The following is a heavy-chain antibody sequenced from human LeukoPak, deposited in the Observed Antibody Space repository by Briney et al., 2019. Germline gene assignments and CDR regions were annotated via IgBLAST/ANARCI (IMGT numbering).Heavy chain of an antibody. V-gene: IGHV1-18*01. CDR3: ARDFTPHLDY. CDR1: GYSFSSYG. J-gene: IGHJ4*02. CDR2: ISAYNGAT. Sequence: ASVKVSCKASGYSFSSYGISWVRQAPEQGLEWMGWISAYNGATKYTQRFQTRVTMTTDTSTNTAYMELRSLRSDDTAVYYCARDFTPHLDYWGQGTLVTVSP.